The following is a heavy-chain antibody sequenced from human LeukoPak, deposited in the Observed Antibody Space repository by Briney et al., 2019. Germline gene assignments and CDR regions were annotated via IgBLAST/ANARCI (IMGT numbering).Heavy chain of an antibody. Sequence: ASVKVSCKVSGYTLTELSMHWVRQAPGKGLEWMGGFDPEDGETIYAQKFQGRVTMTEDTSTDTAYMELRSLRSDDTAVYYCARNNYDILTGYYNEVWFDPWGQGTLVTVSS. CDR3: ARNNYDILTGYYNEVWFDP. CDR1: GYTLTELS. D-gene: IGHD3-9*01. J-gene: IGHJ5*02. CDR2: FDPEDGET. V-gene: IGHV1-24*01.